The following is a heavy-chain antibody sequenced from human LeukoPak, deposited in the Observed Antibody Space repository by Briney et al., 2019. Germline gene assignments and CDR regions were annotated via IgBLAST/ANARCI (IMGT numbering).Heavy chain of an antibody. CDR2: ISSSSSYI. CDR1: GFTYSSYS. Sequence: GGSLRLSCAASGFTYSSYSMNWVRQAPGKGLEWVSSISSSSSYIYYADSAKGRFTISRDNAKNSLYLQMNSLRAEDTAVYYCARLLRDSSGYPIPDYWGQGTLVTVSS. D-gene: IGHD3-22*01. CDR3: ARLLRDSSGYPIPDY. J-gene: IGHJ4*02. V-gene: IGHV3-21*01.